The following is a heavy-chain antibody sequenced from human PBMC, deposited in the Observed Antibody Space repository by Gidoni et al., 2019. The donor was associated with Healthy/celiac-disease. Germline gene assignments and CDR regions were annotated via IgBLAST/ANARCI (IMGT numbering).Heavy chain of an antibody. D-gene: IGHD3-16*01. V-gene: IGHV3-9*01. Sequence: EVQLVESGGGLVQPGRSLRLSCAASGFTFDDYDMHWVRQAPGKGLEWVSGISWNSGSIGYADSVKGRFTISRDNAKNSLYLQMNSLRAEDTALYYCAKGGLGYYGMDVWGQGTTVTVSS. J-gene: IGHJ6*02. CDR1: GFTFDDYD. CDR2: ISWNSGSI. CDR3: AKGGLGYYGMDV.